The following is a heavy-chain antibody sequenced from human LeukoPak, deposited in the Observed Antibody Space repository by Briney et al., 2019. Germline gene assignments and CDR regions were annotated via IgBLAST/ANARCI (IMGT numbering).Heavy chain of an antibody. Sequence: ASVKVSCKASGYTFTVYYMHWVRQAPGQGLEWMGRINPNSGGTNYAQKFQGRVTMTRDTSISTAYMELSRLRSDDTAVYYCASLLLWFGESILHDAFDIWGQGTMVTVSS. V-gene: IGHV1-2*06. D-gene: IGHD3-10*01. J-gene: IGHJ3*02. CDR1: GYTFTVYY. CDR3: ASLLLWFGESILHDAFDI. CDR2: INPNSGGT.